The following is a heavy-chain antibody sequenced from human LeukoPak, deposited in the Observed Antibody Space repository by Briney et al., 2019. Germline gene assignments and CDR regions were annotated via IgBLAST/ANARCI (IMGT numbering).Heavy chain of an antibody. V-gene: IGHV4-39*07. J-gene: IGHJ4*02. CDR2: IYYSGST. Sequence: PSETLSLTCTVSGGSISSSSYYWGWIRQPPGKGLEWIGSIYYSGSTNYNPSLKSRVTVSLDTPKNQFSLKLGSVTAADTAVYYCARGFSHWGQGTLVTVSS. CDR3: ARGFSH. CDR1: GGSISSSSYY.